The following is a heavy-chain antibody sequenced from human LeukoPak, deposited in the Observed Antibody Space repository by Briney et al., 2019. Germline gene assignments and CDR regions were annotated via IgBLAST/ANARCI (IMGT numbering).Heavy chain of an antibody. D-gene: IGHD4-17*01. Sequence: PSETLSLTCAVSGGSISSYYWSWIRQPPGKGLEWIGYIYYSGSTNYNPSLKSRVTISVDTSENQFSLKLSSVTAADTAVYYCARDYGDLRFDYWGQGTLVTVSS. CDR2: IYYSGST. V-gene: IGHV4-59*01. CDR1: GGSISSYY. CDR3: ARDYGDLRFDY. J-gene: IGHJ4*02.